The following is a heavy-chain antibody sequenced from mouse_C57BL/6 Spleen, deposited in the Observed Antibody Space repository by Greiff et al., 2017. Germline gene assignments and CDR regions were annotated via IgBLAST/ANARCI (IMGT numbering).Heavy chain of an antibody. CDR3: ARDPPYYYGSSPWYFDV. CDR2: INYDGSST. CDR1: GFTFSDYY. D-gene: IGHD1-1*01. V-gene: IGHV5-16*01. J-gene: IGHJ1*03. Sequence: EVMLVESEGGLVQPGSSMKLSCTASGFTFSDYYMAWVRQVPEKGLEWVANINYDGSSTYYLDSLKSRFIISRDNAKNILYLQMSSLKSEDTATYYCARDPPYYYGSSPWYFDVWGTGTTVTVSS.